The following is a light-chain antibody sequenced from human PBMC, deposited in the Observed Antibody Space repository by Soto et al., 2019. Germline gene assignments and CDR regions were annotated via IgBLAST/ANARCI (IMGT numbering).Light chain of an antibody. J-gene: IGKJ2*01. Sequence: EIVLTQSPGTLSLSPGERATLSCRASQSVSSSYLAWYQQKPGHAPRLLIYGTSSRAAGIPDRFSGSGSGTDFTLTITRLETEDFAVYYCQPYRRSPASYTFCPGTKMEIK. V-gene: IGKV3-20*01. CDR3: QPYRRSPASYT. CDR2: GTS. CDR1: QSVSSSY.